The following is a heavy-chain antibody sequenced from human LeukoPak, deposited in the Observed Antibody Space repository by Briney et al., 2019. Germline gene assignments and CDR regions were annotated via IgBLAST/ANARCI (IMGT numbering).Heavy chain of an antibody. Sequence: GGSLRLFCAASGFTFSTYAMSWVRQAPGKGLEWVSISSDSGGTTYYADSVKGRFTISRDNSKNTLYLQMNSLRVEDTAVYYCTNDFDYWGQGTLVTVSS. V-gene: IGHV3-23*01. CDR2: SSDSGGTT. CDR1: GFTFSTYA. J-gene: IGHJ4*02. CDR3: TNDFDY.